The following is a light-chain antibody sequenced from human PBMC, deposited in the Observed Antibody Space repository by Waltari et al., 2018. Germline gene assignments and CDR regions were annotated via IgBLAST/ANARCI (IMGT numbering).Light chain of an antibody. CDR1: QSVRRDS. Sequence: EIVLTQSPGTLSLSPGERATISCRASQSVRRDSVAWYQQKPGQAPRLLIYGTSSRATGIPDRFSGSGSGTDFTLTISRLEPEDFAVYYCHHFGSPPPWTFGQGTKVEIK. J-gene: IGKJ1*01. CDR3: HHFGSPPPWT. V-gene: IGKV3-20*01. CDR2: GTS.